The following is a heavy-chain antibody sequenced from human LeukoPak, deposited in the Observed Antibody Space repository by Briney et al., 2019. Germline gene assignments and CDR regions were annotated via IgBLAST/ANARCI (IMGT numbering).Heavy chain of an antibody. J-gene: IGHJ4*02. D-gene: IGHD3-16*02. CDR3: ARVQEYYDYVWGNYRPNYFDY. CDR1: GYTFTSYA. V-gene: IGHV1-46*01. CDR2: INPNDGTT. Sequence: ASVKVSCKASGYTFTSYAMNWVRQAPGQGLECMGIINPNDGTTNYAQKFQGRVTMTRDTSTSTVHMELSSLRSEDTAVYYCARVQEYYDYVWGNYRPNYFDYWGQGTLVTVSS.